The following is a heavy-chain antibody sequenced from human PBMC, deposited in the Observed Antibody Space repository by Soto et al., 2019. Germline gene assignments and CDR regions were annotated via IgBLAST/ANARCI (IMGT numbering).Heavy chain of an antibody. CDR2: ISGSGDRT. J-gene: IGHJ3*02. CDR3: AKSRFYTSGSPYDAFDI. CDR1: GFTFSSYA. V-gene: IGHV3-23*01. Sequence: VQLLESGGGLVQPGGSRRLSCVASGFTFSSYAMSWVRQAPGKGLEWGSAISGSGDRTNYADSVKGRFTISRDNSKNTLYLQMNSLRAEDTAVYYCAKSRFYTSGSPYDAFDIWGQGTMVTVSS. D-gene: IGHD3-10*01.